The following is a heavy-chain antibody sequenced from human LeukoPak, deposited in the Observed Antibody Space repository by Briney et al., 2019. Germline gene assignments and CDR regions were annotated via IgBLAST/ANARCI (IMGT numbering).Heavy chain of an antibody. CDR3: ATGLPWRSGHYKTDY. J-gene: IGHJ4*02. D-gene: IGHD3-3*01. CDR2: FDPEDGET. Sequence: GASVKVSCKVSGYTLTELSMHWVRQAPGKGLEWMGGFDPEDGETIYAQKLQGRVTMTEDTSTDTAYMELSSLRSEDTAVYYCATGLPWRSGHYKTDYWGQGTLVTVSS. CDR1: GYTLTELS. V-gene: IGHV1-24*01.